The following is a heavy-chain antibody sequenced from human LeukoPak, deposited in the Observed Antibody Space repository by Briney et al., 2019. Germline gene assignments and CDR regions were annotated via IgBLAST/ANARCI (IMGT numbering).Heavy chain of an antibody. V-gene: IGHV4-59*01. CDR3: ARAGFGSGFYYLDH. CDR2: IYYSGST. CDR1: GGSISSYY. D-gene: IGHD3-22*01. J-gene: IGHJ4*02. Sequence: SETLSLTCTVSGGSISSYYWSWIRQPPGKGLEWIGYIYYSGSTNYNPSLKSRVAISVDTSKNQFSLKLSSVTAADTAVYYCARAGFGSGFYYLDHWGQGTLVTVSS.